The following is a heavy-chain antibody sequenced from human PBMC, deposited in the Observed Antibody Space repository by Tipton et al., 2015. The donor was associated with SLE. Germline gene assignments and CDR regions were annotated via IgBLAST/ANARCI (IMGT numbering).Heavy chain of an antibody. CDR2: IYYSGST. Sequence: TLSLTCAVSGGSISSGGYYWSWIRQPPGKGLEWIGYIYYSGSTNYNPSLKSRVTISVDTSKNQFSLKLSSVTAADTAVYYCARGGYSYGYGYWGQGTLVTVSS. CDR3: ARGGYSYGYGY. V-gene: IGHV4-30-4*07. CDR1: GGSISSGGYY. D-gene: IGHD5-18*01. J-gene: IGHJ4*02.